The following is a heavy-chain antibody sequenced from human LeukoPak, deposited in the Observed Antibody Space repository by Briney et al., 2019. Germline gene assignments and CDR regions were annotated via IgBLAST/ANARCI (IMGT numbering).Heavy chain of an antibody. D-gene: IGHD3-10*01. Sequence: ASVKVSCKASGYTFTSYGISWVRQAPGQGLEWMGWISAYSGGTNYAQKFQGRVTMTRDTSISTAYMELSRLRSDDTAVYYCARRIWFGEYPVGYWGQGTLVTVSS. J-gene: IGHJ4*02. CDR2: ISAYSGGT. V-gene: IGHV1-2*02. CDR3: ARRIWFGEYPVGY. CDR1: GYTFTSYG.